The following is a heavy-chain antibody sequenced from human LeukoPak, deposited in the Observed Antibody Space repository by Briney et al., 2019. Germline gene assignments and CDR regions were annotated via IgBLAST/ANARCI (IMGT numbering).Heavy chain of an antibody. CDR2: INPSGGST. CDR3: AREGPYSDSSRSRFDY. D-gene: IGHD6-6*01. CDR1: GYTFTNYY. V-gene: IGHV1-46*01. Sequence: ASVKVSCTASGYTFTNYYIHWVRQPPGQGLEWTGIINPSGGSTSYAQKFQGRVTMTRDTSTSTVYMELSSLRSEDTAVYYCAREGPYSDSSRSRFDYWGQGTLVTVSS. J-gene: IGHJ4*02.